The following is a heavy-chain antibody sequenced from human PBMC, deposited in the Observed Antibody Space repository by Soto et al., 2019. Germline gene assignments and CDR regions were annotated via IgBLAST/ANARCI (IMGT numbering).Heavy chain of an antibody. CDR3: TTGAAFWF. J-gene: IGHJ4*02. CDR2: IKSKTDGETT. V-gene: IGHV3-15*01. D-gene: IGHD3-9*01. Sequence: EVQLVESGGGLVKPGGSLRLSCVASGFTFSDAWMSWVRQAPGEGLEWVGRIKSKTDGETTDYAAPVKGRFSISRDDSKNTVYLQMDSLRTEDTAVYYCTTGAAFWFWGQGTLVTVSS. CDR1: GFTFSDAW.